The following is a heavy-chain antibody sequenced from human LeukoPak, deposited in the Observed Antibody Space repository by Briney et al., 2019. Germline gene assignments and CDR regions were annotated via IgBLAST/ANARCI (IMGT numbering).Heavy chain of an antibody. Sequence: PGGSLRLSCAASGFTFSSYSMNWVRQAPGKGLEWVSSISSSSSYIYYADSVKGRFTISRDNAKNSLYLQMNSLRAEDTAVYYCARELSATSYYYHYYMDVWGKGTTVTVSS. CDR2: ISSSSSYI. CDR1: GFTFSSYS. CDR3: ARELSATSYYYHYYMDV. V-gene: IGHV3-21*01. D-gene: IGHD5-24*01. J-gene: IGHJ6*03.